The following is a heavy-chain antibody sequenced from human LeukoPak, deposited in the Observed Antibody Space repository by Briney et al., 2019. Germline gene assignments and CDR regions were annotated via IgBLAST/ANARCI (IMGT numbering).Heavy chain of an antibody. D-gene: IGHD3-22*01. Sequence: GGSLRLSCAASGFTFSSYAMHWVRQAPGKGLEWVAVISYGGSNKYYADSVKGRFTISRDNSKNTLYLQMNSLRAEDTAVYYCARVRYYYDSSGYYPYYWGQGTLVTVSS. CDR1: GFTFSSYA. CDR2: ISYGGSNK. CDR3: ARVRYYYDSSGYYPYY. V-gene: IGHV3-30-3*01. J-gene: IGHJ4*02.